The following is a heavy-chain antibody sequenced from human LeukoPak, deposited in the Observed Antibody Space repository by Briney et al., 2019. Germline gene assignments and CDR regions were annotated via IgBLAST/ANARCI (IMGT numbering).Heavy chain of an antibody. CDR2: ISYDGTDK. CDR1: GFTFSDYY. J-gene: IGHJ4*02. CDR3: AREADGSDY. V-gene: IGHV3-30-3*01. Sequence: GGSLRLSCAASGFTFSDYYMSWIRQAPGKGLDWVAVISYDGTDKYYADSVKGRFTISRDNSKNTLYLQMNSLRAEDTAVYYCAREADGSDYWGQGTLVTVSS. D-gene: IGHD3-10*01.